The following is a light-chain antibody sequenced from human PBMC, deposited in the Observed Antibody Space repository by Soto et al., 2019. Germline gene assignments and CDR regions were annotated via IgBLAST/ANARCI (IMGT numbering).Light chain of an antibody. CDR3: QHYGTSPAWT. Sequence: EIVLTQSPGTLSLSPGERATLSCRASQSVSSSYLAWYQQKPGQAPRLLIYGAFNRASGIPDRFSGRGSGTDFTLTINRLEPEDFAVYYCQHYGTSPAWTFGQGTKVEIK. V-gene: IGKV3-20*01. J-gene: IGKJ1*01. CDR2: GAF. CDR1: QSVSSSY.